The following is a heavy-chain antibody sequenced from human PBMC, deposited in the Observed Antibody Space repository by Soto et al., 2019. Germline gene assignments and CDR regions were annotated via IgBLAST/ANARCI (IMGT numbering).Heavy chain of an antibody. V-gene: IGHV1-69*12. CDR2: IIPVFATT. CDR3: ASGRIAGAATDFYYYGMDV. D-gene: IGHD1-26*01. Sequence: QVQLVQSGAEVKKPGSSVKVSCKASGGTFSTYVISWVRQAPGQGLEWMGGIIPVFATTNYAQKFQGRVTITAEESKRTGYMELNSLRSEDTAVYYCASGRIAGAATDFYYYGMDVWGQGNSVTVSS. CDR1: GGTFSTYV. J-gene: IGHJ6*02.